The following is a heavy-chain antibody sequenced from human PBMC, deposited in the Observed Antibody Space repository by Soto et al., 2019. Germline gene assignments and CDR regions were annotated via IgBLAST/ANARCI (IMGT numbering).Heavy chain of an antibody. CDR1: GFTFSSYE. CDR3: ASPVLSEREGDY. J-gene: IGHJ4*02. V-gene: IGHV3-48*03. Sequence: GGSLRLSCAASGFTFSSYEMNWVRQAPGKGLEWVSYISSSGSTIYYADSVKGRFTISRDNAKYSLYLQMNSLRAEDTAVYYCASPVLSEREGDYWGQGTLVTVSS. CDR2: ISSSGSTI.